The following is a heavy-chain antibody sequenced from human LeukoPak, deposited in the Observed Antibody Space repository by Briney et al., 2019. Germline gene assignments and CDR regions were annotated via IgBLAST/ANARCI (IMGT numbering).Heavy chain of an antibody. D-gene: IGHD6-13*01. CDR3: AGTGYSSSPIDY. CDR1: GGSISSYY. CDR2: IYYSGST. Sequence: SETLSLTCTVSGGSISSYYWSWIRQPPGKGLEWIGYIYYSGSTNYNPSLKSRVTISVDTSKNQFSLKLSSVPAADTAVYYCAGTGYSSSPIDYWGKGTLVTVSS. V-gene: IGHV4-59*08. J-gene: IGHJ4*02.